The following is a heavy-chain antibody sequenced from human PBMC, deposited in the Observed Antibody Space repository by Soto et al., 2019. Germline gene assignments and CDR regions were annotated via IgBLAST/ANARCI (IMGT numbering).Heavy chain of an antibody. CDR3: ARGRNLNYPGNPDYGMDV. CDR2: IYYSGST. J-gene: IGHJ6*02. Sequence: QVQLQESGPGLVKPSQTLSLTCTVSGGSISSGDYYWSWIRQPPGKGLEWIGYIYYSGSTYYNPSLKSRVTISVDTSKNQFSLKLSSVTAADTAVYYCARGRNLNYPGNPDYGMDVWGQGTTVTVSS. CDR1: GGSISSGDYY. D-gene: IGHD1-7*01. V-gene: IGHV4-30-4*01.